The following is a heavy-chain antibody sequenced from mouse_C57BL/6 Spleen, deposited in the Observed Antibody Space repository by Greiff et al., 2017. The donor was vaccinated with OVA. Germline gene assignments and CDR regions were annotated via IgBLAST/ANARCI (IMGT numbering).Heavy chain of an antibody. V-gene: IGHV1-85*01. Sequence: VQLQESGPELVKPGASVKLSCKASGYTFTSYDINWVKQRPGQGLEWIGWIYPRDGSTKYNEKFKGKATLTVDTSSSTAYMELHSLTSEDSAVYFCARTTVEDWFAYWGQGTLVTVSA. D-gene: IGHD1-1*01. J-gene: IGHJ3*01. CDR2: IYPRDGST. CDR3: ARTTVEDWFAY. CDR1: GYTFTSYD.